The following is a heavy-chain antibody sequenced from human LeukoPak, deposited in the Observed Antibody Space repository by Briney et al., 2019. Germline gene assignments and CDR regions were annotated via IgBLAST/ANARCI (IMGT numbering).Heavy chain of an antibody. V-gene: IGHV1-46*01. J-gene: IGHJ5*02. Sequence: ASVKVSCKASGYTFTSHYMHWVRQAPGQGLEWMGRINPSGGSTSYAQKFQGRVTMTRDMSTSTVYMELRSLRSEDTAVYYCATARRLEGYCSSITCLVPYNWLDPWGQGTLVTVSS. CDR2: INPSGGST. CDR3: ATARRLEGYCSSITCLVPYNWLDP. CDR1: GYTFTSHY. D-gene: IGHD2-2*01.